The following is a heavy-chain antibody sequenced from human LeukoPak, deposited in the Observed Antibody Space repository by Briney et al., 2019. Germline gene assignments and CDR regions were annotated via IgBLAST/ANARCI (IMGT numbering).Heavy chain of an antibody. CDR3: ASTANGSGSYYNVHAFDI. D-gene: IGHD3-10*01. Sequence: ASVKVSCKASGYTFTSYGISWVRQAPGQGLEWMGWISAYNGNTNYAQKPQGRVTMTTDTSTSTAYMELRSLRSDDTAVYYCASTANGSGSYYNVHAFDIWGQGTMVTVSS. V-gene: IGHV1-18*01. CDR1: GYTFTSYG. J-gene: IGHJ3*02. CDR2: ISAYNGNT.